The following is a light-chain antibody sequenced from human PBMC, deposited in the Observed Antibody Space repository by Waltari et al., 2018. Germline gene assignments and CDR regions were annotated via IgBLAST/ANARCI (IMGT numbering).Light chain of an antibody. CDR1: QSISNY. V-gene: IGKV3-11*01. CDR3: QQRRNWPLT. CDR2: DTS. Sequence: DIVFTQSPATLSLSPGDRATLSCRASQSISNYLAWYQQKPGQAPRLLIYDTSNRATGIPTRFSGSGFGTDFTLTISSLEPEDFAIYYCQQRRNWPLTFGGGTKVEIK. J-gene: IGKJ4*01.